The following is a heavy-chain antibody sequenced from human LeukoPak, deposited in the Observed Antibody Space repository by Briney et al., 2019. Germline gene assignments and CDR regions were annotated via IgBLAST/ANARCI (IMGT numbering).Heavy chain of an antibody. CDR3: ARSGWYGGYFDY. CDR1: GYTFTSYD. CDR2: ISAYNGNT. D-gene: IGHD6-19*01. V-gene: IGHV1-18*01. Sequence: ASVNVSCKASGYTFTSYDINWVRQATGQGLEWMGWISAYNGNTNYAQKLQGRVTMTTDTSTSTAYMELRSLRSDDTAVYYCARSGWYGGYFDYWGQGTLVTVSS. J-gene: IGHJ4*02.